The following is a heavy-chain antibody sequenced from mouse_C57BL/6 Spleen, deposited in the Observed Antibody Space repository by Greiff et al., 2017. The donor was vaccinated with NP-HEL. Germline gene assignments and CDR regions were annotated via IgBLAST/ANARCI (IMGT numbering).Heavy chain of an antibody. V-gene: IGHV1-59*01. D-gene: IGHD2-3*01. J-gene: IGHJ4*01. Sequence: QVQLQQPGAELVRPGTSVKLSCKASGYTFTSYWMHWVKQRPGQGLEWIGVIDPSDSYTNYNQKFKGKATLTVDTSSSTAYMQLSSLTSEDSAVYYCARSFYDGYPYAMDYWGQGTSVTVSS. CDR3: ARSFYDGYPYAMDY. CDR2: IDPSDSYT. CDR1: GYTFTSYW.